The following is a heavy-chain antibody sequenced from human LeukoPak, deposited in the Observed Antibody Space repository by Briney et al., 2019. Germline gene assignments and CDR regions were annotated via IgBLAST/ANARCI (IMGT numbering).Heavy chain of an antibody. CDR2: INTNTGNP. J-gene: IGHJ6*03. CDR3: ARLSRVSQLLGGYYYYMDV. V-gene: IGHV7-4-1*02. D-gene: IGHD4-23*01. CDR1: GYTFTSYA. Sequence: ASVKVSCKASGYTFTSYAMNWVRQAPGQGLEWMGWINTNTGNPTYAQGFTGRFVFSLDTSVSTAYLQISSLKAEDTAVYYCARLSRVSQLLGGYYYYMDVWGKGTTVTVSS.